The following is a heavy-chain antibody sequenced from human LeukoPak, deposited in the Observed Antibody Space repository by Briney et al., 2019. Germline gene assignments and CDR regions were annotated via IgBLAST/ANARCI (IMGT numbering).Heavy chain of an antibody. D-gene: IGHD3-9*01. J-gene: IGHJ6*04. V-gene: IGHV3-66*01. CDR1: GFTVSSNY. Sequence: GGSLRLSCAVSGFTVSSNYMSWVRQAPGKGLEWVSVIYSGGSPYYADSVKGRFTISRDNSKNTVYLQMNSLRVEDTAIYYCARDRPDYDILTGYRYFYGMDVWGEGTTVTVSS. CDR2: IYSGGSP. CDR3: ARDRPDYDILTGYRYFYGMDV.